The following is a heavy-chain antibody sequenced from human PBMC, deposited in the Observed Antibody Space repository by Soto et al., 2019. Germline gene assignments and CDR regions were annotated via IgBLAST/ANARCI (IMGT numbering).Heavy chain of an antibody. J-gene: IGHJ5*02. V-gene: IGHV3-13*01. Sequence: EVQLVESGGDSVQSGGSLRLSCIASGFTFRNYDMHWVRQATGKGLEWVSVIDTAGDTYYAGSVKGRFTISREDAKNSLYLQMNSLTAGDTAEYYCVRAMGDTGYYDNWFDPWGQGTLVTVSS. CDR1: GFTFRNYD. CDR2: IDTAGDT. CDR3: VRAMGDTGYYDNWFDP. D-gene: IGHD3-9*01.